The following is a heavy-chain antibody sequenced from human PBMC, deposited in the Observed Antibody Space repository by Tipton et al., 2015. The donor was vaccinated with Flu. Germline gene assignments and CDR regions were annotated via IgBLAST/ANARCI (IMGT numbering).Heavy chain of an antibody. J-gene: IGHJ4*02. CDR2: IKQDASEK. CDR1: GFRFNTFW. CDR3: ARDGSSSTQPYFLDY. V-gene: IGHV3-7*01. D-gene: IGHD3-10*01. Sequence: SLRLSCAASGFRFNTFWMNWVRQASGKGLEWVAIIKQDASEKLYVDSVEGRFTISRDNAKNSLSLQMDSLRGDDTAVYYCARDGSSSTQPYFLDYWGQGTLVTVSS.